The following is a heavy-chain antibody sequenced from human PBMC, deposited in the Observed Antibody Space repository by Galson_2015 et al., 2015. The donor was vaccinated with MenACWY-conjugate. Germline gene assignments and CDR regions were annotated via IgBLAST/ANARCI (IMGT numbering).Heavy chain of an antibody. CDR1: GFAFSNYC. J-gene: IGHJ6*02. Sequence: SLRLSCEASGFAFSNYCMHWVRQAPGKGLECVSRICAGGISIMYGDSVRGRFTISRDDAENTLYLQMDSLRADGTAVYFCVRGSSGWRGMDIWGQGTTVTVSS. CDR2: ICAGGISI. V-gene: IGHV3-74*03. CDR3: VRGSSGWRGMDI. D-gene: IGHD6-19*01.